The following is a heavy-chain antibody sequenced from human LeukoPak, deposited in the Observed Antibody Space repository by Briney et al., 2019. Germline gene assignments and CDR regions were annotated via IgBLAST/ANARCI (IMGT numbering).Heavy chain of an antibody. D-gene: IGHD5-18*01. CDR1: GYTFTSYY. CDR2: INPSGGST. CDR3: AKFLGYSYGENYYFDY. J-gene: IGHJ4*02. V-gene: IGHV1-46*01. Sequence: GASVKVSCKASGYTFTSYYMHWVRQAPGQGLEWMGIINPSGGSTSYAQMFQGRVTMTRDTSTSTVYMELSSLRSEDTAVYYCAKFLGYSYGENYYFDYWGQGTLVTVSS.